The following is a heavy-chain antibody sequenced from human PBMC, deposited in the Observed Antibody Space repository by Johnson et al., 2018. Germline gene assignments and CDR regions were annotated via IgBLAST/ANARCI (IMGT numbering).Heavy chain of an antibody. CDR1: GFTFTSYW. D-gene: IGHD7-27*01. V-gene: IGHV3-74*01. CDR3: ANDDWGPRAFEA. CDR2: ISGDGRDT. Sequence: VQLQEAGGDLVQPGGSLRLSCEASGFTFTSYWMHWVRQVPGKGLVWVSCISGDGRDTRYADSVKGRFTISKDNAKNTLYLQMNNLRIEDPAVYYCANDDWGPRAFEAWGQGTMVTVSS. J-gene: IGHJ3*01.